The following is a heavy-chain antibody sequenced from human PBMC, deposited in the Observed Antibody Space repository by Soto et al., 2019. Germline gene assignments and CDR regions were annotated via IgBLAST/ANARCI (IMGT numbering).Heavy chain of an antibody. CDR1: GFTFSGSA. D-gene: IGHD6-13*01. CDR2: IRNKADSYAT. Sequence: GGSLRLSCAASGFTFSGSAMHWVRQASGKGPEWVGRIRNKADSYATAYAASVKGRFIISRDDSKNTAYLQMNSLKTEDTAVYYCTRFLAAPGMDVWGQGTTVTVSS. CDR3: TRFLAAPGMDV. J-gene: IGHJ6*02. V-gene: IGHV3-73*01.